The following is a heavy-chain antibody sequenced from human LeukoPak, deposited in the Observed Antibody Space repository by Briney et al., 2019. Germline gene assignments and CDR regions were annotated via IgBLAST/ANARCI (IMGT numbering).Heavy chain of an antibody. V-gene: IGHV1-18*01. D-gene: IGHD2-15*01. CDR2: ISAYNGNT. CDR3: ARELGYCSGGSCWGPPLDYFDY. CDR1: GYTFTSYG. J-gene: IGHJ4*02. Sequence: ASVKVSCKASGYTFTSYGISWVRQAPGQGLEWMGWISAYNGNTNYAQKLQGRVTMTTDTSTSTAYMELRSLRSDDTAVYYCARELGYCSGGSCWGPPLDYFDYWGQGTLVTVSS.